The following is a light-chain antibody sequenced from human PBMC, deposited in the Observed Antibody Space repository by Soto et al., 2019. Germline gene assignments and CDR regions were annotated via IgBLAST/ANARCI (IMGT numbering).Light chain of an antibody. CDR3: LQDQNYPLT. CDR1: QGIGNA. Sequence: AIQMTQSPSSLSASVGDRVTISCRASQGIGNALGWYQQKPGKHAKVLIYGASNFRSGVPPRFSCSASGTDFTFTISSLQPEDFPTYYCLQDQNYPLTFGQGRRLVIK. CDR2: GAS. J-gene: IGKJ5*01. V-gene: IGKV1-6*01.